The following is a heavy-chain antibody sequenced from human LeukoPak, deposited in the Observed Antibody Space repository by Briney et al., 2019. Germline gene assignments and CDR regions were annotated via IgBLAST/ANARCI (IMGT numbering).Heavy chain of an antibody. CDR3: ASWADSVRGVIITP. D-gene: IGHD3-10*01. V-gene: IGHV1-2*02. J-gene: IGHJ5*02. Sequence: GASVKVSCKASGYTFTSYGISWVRQAPGQGLEWMGWINPNSGGTNYAQKFQGRVTMTRDTSISTAYMELSRLRSDDTAVYYCASWADSVRGVIITPWGQGTLVTVSS. CDR2: INPNSGGT. CDR1: GYTFTSYG.